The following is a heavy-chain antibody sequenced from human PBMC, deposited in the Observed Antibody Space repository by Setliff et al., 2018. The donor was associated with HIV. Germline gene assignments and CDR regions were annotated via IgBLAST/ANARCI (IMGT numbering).Heavy chain of an antibody. D-gene: IGHD2-21*02. J-gene: IGHJ4*02. Sequence: PGGSLRLSCAASGFTFSSYAMSWVRQAPGKGLEWVGFIRSKAYGGTTEYAASVKGRFTISRDDSKSIAYLQMNSLKTEDTAVYYCTRLPHIVVVTAIPYFDSWGQGTLVTVSS. V-gene: IGHV3-49*04. CDR2: IRSKAYGGTT. CDR1: GFTFSSYA. CDR3: TRLPHIVVVTAIPYFDS.